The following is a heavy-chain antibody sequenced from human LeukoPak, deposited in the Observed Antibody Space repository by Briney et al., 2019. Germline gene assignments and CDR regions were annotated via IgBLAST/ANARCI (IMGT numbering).Heavy chain of an antibody. J-gene: IGHJ4*02. Sequence: KPSETLSLTCTVSGGSISSMRYYWGWIRQPPGQGLEWIGSIYNSGIMYYDPSLKSRVTISVDTSKNQFSLNLISVTAADTAVYYCARHVGRAGDEPYFDYWGQGALVTVSS. CDR3: ARHVGRAGDEPYFDY. D-gene: IGHD4-17*01. CDR2: IYNSGIM. V-gene: IGHV4-39*01. CDR1: GGSISSMRYY.